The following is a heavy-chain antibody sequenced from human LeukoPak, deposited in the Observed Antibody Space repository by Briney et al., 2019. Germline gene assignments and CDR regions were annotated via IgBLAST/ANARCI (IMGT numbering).Heavy chain of an antibody. J-gene: IGHJ4*02. CDR3: ARAYPVDIVVVPAAPDF. CDR1: GFTFSAYW. D-gene: IGHD2-2*01. V-gene: IGHV3-74*01. Sequence: GGSLRLSCAASGFTFSAYWMHCVRQAPGKGLVWVSRINTDGSNTTYADSVKGRFTISRDNAKNTLYLQMSSLRAEDTAVYYCARAYPVDIVVVPAAPDFWGQGALVTVSS. CDR2: INTDGSNT.